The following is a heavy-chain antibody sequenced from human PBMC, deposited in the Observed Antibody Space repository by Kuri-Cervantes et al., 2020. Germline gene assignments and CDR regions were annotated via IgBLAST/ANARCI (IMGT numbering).Heavy chain of an antibody. CDR2: IYYSGST. D-gene: IGHD4-23*01. J-gene: IGHJ6*02. CDR3: ASGVVTRAYYYYGMDV. Sequence: SETLSLTCTVSGGPISGSSYYWGWIRQPPGKGLEWIGSIYYSGSTYYNPSLKSRVTISVDTSKNQFSLKLSSVTAADTAVYYCASGVVTRAYYYYGMDVWGQGTTVTVSS. V-gene: IGHV4-39*07. CDR1: GGPISGSSYY.